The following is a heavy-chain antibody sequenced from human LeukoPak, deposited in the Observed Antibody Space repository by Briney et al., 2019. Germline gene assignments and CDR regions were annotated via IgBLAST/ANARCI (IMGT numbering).Heavy chain of an antibody. V-gene: IGHV3-23*01. Sequence: GGSLRLSCAASGFTFDNYGLSWVRQAPGKGLEWVSAISGSGGNTYYAGSVKGRFTISRDISMNKLYLQMNTLRVEDTAVYYCAKGPKLGDGFHCDFWGQGTLVTVSS. D-gene: IGHD5-24*01. CDR1: GFTFDNYG. CDR3: AKGPKLGDGFHCDF. J-gene: IGHJ4*02. CDR2: ISGSGGNT.